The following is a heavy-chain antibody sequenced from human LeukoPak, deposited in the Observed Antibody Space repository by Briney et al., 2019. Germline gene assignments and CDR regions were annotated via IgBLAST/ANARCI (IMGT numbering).Heavy chain of an antibody. D-gene: IGHD6-19*01. J-gene: IGHJ4*02. CDR3: ARRHRSGEFFDY. Sequence: GGSLRLSCAVSGFTISTDYMVWVRQAPGQGLEWVSVLYNTGTTYYADSVKGRFTISRDNSKNMLYLQMNSLTAEDTAVYYCARRHRSGEFFDYWGQGTLVTVSS. CDR1: GFTISTDY. V-gene: IGHV3-66*01. CDR2: LYNTGTT.